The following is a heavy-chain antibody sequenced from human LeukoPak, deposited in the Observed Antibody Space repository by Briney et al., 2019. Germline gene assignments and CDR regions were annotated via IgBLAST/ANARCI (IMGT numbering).Heavy chain of an antibody. Sequence: SETLSLTCTVSGGSISGDYWSWIRQSPGKGLEWIAYIHSSGSTSYTPSLKSRVTISVDTSKNQFSLKLSSVTAADTAVYYCAITNDEDAFDIWGQGTMVTVSS. CDR3: AITNDEDAFDI. CDR2: IHSSGST. J-gene: IGHJ3*02. D-gene: IGHD1-1*01. V-gene: IGHV4-59*01. CDR1: GGSISGDY.